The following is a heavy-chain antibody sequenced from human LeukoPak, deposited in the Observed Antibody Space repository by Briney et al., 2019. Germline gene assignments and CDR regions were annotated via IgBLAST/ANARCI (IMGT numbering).Heavy chain of an antibody. V-gene: IGHV4-59*01. CDR1: GGSISSYY. D-gene: IGHD3-9*01. Sequence: ASETLSLTCTVSGGSISSYYWSWIRQPPGKGLEWIGYIYYSGSTNYNPSLKGRVTISVDTSKNQFSLKLSSVTAADTAVYYCGRVADILLGYSHFDYGAREPWSPSPQ. CDR3: GRVADILLGYSHFDY. J-gene: IGHJ4*02. CDR2: IYYSGST.